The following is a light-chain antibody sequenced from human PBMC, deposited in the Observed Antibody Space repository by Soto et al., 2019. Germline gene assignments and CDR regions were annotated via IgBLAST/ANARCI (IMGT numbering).Light chain of an antibody. V-gene: IGKV3-20*01. J-gene: IGKJ4*01. Sequence: EIVLSQSPGTLSLSPGERATLSCRAIQSVSSSYLAWYQQKPGQAPRLLIYGASSRATGIPDRFSGSGSGTDFTLAISSLEPEDFAVYYCQQFGSSPLLTFGGGTKVDIK. CDR1: QSVSSSY. CDR3: QQFGSSPLLT. CDR2: GAS.